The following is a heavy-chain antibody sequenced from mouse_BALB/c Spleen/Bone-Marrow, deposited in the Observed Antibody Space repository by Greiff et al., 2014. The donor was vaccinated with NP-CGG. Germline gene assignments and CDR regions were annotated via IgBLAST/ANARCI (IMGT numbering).Heavy chain of an antibody. CDR1: GYTFTSFT. J-gene: IGHJ4*01. Sequence: VQVVESGAELARPGASVKMSCKASGYTFTSFTIHWVKQRLGQGLEWIGYINPSSGYTNYNQNFKDKATLTADKSASTAYMQLTSLTSEDSAVYYCARRDYGPFYALDYWGQGTSVTVSS. CDR2: INPSSGYT. CDR3: ARRDYGPFYALDY. V-gene: IGHV1-4*01. D-gene: IGHD1-2*01.